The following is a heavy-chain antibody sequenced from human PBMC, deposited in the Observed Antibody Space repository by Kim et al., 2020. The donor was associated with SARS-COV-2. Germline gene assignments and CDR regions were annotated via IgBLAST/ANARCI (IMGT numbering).Heavy chain of an antibody. CDR3: AKHGRFGDHVH. Sequence: SETLSLTCTVSGGSITRDYWSWIRQSPGKRLEWIGYIYFGGSNNYNPSFESRVRISVDTSKNQFSLRLDSVTAADTAVYYCAKHGRFGDHVHWGQATLAT. D-gene: IGHD3-10*01. J-gene: IGHJ4*01. V-gene: IGHV4-59*08. CDR2: IYFGGSN. CDR1: GGSITRDY.